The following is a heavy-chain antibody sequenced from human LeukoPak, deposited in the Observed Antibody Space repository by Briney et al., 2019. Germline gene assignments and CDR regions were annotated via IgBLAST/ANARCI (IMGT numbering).Heavy chain of an antibody. CDR2: ISAYNGNT. CDR3: ARDLPYYYDSSGYYYVLSQYYFDY. CDR1: GYTFTSYG. J-gene: IGHJ4*02. V-gene: IGHV1-18*01. D-gene: IGHD3-22*01. Sequence: ASVKVSCKASGYTFTSYGISWVRQAPRQGLEWMGWISAYNGNTNYAQKLQGRVTMTTDTSTSTAYMELRSLRSDDTAVYYCARDLPYYYDSSGYYYVLSQYYFDYWGQGTLVTVSS.